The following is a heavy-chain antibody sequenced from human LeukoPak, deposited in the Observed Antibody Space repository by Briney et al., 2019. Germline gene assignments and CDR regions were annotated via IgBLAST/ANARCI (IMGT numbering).Heavy chain of an antibody. V-gene: IGHV4-34*01. CDR2: INHSGST. J-gene: IGHJ4*02. Sequence: SETLSLTCAVYGGSFSGYYWSWIRQPPGKGLEWIGEINHSGSTNYNPSLKSRVTISVDTSKNQFSLKLSSVTAADTAVYYCASGPGAGYFDYWGQGTLVTVSS. CDR3: ASGPGAGYFDY. CDR1: GGSFSGYY. D-gene: IGHD3-10*01.